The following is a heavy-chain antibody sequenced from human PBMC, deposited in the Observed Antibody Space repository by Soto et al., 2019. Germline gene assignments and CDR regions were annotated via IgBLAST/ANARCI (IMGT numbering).Heavy chain of an antibody. CDR2: ISSSSSTI. Sequence: GGSLRLSCAASGFTFSSYSMNWVRQAPGKGLEWVSYISSSSSTIYYADSVKGRFTISRDNAKNSLYLQMNSLRDEETAVDYCARESRWLVRNYYYYYGMDVWGQGTTVTVSS. D-gene: IGHD6-19*01. V-gene: IGHV3-48*02. CDR3: ARESRWLVRNYYYYYGMDV. J-gene: IGHJ6*02. CDR1: GFTFSSYS.